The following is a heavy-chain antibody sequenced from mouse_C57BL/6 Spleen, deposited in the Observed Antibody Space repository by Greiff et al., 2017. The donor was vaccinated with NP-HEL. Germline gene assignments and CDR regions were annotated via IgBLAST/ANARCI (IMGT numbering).Heavy chain of an antibody. CDR3: ARSDGYDGWDYYAMDY. J-gene: IGHJ4*01. D-gene: IGHD2-2*01. CDR1: GYTFTNYW. V-gene: IGHV1-63*01. CDR2: IYPGGGYT. Sequence: QVQLQQSGAELVRPGTSVKMSCKASGYTFTNYWIGWAKQRPGHGLEWIGDIYPGGGYTNYIEKFKGKATLTADKSSSTAYMQFSSLTSEDSAISYCARSDGYDGWDYYAMDYWGQGTSVTVSS.